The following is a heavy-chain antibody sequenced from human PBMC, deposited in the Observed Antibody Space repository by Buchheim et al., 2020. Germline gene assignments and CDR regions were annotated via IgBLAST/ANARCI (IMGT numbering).Heavy chain of an antibody. CDR2: INPNSGGP. V-gene: IGHV1-2*06. CDR1: GYTFTGYY. J-gene: IGHJ4*02. D-gene: IGHD2-15*01. CDR3: AKATSFGFDY. Sequence: QVQLVQSGAEVKKPGASVKVSCKASGYTFTGYYMHWVRQAPGQGLEWMGRINPNSGGPNYAQKFQGRVTTTRDTSIRPAYMELRRPRSDDTAVYYWAKATSFGFDYWGQGTL.